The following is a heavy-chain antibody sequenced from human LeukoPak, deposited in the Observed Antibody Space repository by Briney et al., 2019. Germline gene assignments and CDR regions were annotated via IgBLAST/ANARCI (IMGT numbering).Heavy chain of an antibody. CDR1: GGSVNSGGYY. D-gene: IGHD4-17*01. CDR3: ARSSDYGDYD. Sequence: SETLSLTCTVSGGSVNSGGYYWTWIRQHPGKGLEWLGYIYYSGRTYYNPSLKSRITISLDTSKNQFSLNLTSVSAADTAFYFCARSSDYGDYDWGQVTLITVSS. V-gene: IGHV4-31*03. CDR2: IYYSGRT. J-gene: IGHJ4*02.